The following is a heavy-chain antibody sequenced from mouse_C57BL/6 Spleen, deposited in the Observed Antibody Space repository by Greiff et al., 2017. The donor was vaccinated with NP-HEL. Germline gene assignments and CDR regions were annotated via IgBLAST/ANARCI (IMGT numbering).Heavy chain of an antibody. D-gene: IGHD2-5*01. Sequence: EVHLVESGGGLVKPGGSLKLSCAASGFTFSSYPMSWVRQTPEKRLEWVATISGGGGNTNYPDSVKGRSTISRDNARIALYLQMSSLRSKDTALYYCARQWPGYSNYYYAMDYWGQGTSVTVSS. CDR2: ISGGGGNT. CDR1: GFTFSSYP. J-gene: IGHJ4*01. CDR3: ARQWPGYSNYYYAMDY. V-gene: IGHV5-9*01.